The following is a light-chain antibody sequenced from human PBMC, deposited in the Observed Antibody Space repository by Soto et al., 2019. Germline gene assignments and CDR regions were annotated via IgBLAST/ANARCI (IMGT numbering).Light chain of an antibody. V-gene: IGKV1-6*01. J-gene: IGKJ1*01. CDR1: RDIGND. CDR2: AAS. Sequence: AIQMTQSPSSLSASVGDIVTITCRASRDIGNDLGWYQQKPGKAPKHLIFAASNLQSGVPSRFSGGGSGTDFTLTISSLQADDFATYYCLQHFNFSWTFGQGTKVE. CDR3: LQHFNFSWT.